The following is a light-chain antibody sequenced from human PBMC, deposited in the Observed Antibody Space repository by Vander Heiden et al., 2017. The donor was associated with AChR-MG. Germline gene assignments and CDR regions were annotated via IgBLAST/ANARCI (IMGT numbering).Light chain of an antibody. V-gene: IGKV3-20*01. CDR1: QRLKSSY. Sequence: DIVLTQSPGTLSLSPGDRATLSCRASQRLKSSYLAWYQQRPGQTPRLLVHGVFNRATGIPDRFSGSGSGSDSTLTISRREPEDFAVYYGQQYGNSYTFGKGTKLDIK. CDR2: GVF. J-gene: IGKJ2*01. CDR3: QQYGNSYT.